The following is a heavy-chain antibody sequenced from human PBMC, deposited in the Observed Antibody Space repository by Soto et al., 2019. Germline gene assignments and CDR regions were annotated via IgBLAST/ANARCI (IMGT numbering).Heavy chain of an antibody. V-gene: IGHV4-4*02. J-gene: IGHJ6*02. CDR2: SYHSGST. Sequence: ADTLSLTGTTSGSCITRNKCGPCLRELPGKGLDWIGESYHSGSTNYNPSLKSRVTISVDKSKNQFSLKLSSVTAADTAVYYCARGALIAAAGSFYYYYGMEVWGQGTTVTVSS. CDR1: GSCITRNKC. D-gene: IGHD6-13*01. CDR3: ARGALIAAAGSFYYYYGMEV.